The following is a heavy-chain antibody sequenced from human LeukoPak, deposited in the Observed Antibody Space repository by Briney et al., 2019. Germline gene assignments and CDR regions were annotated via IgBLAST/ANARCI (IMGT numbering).Heavy chain of an antibody. CDR2: ISSSSSYI. CDR1: GFTFNSYS. V-gene: IGHV3-21*01. J-gene: IGHJ6*03. Sequence: GGSLRLSCPASGFTFNSYSMNWVRQAPGEGLEWVSSISSSSSYIDYADSVKGRFTISRDNAKNSLYLQMNSLRDEDTAVYYCARDHSLRDCSSTSCYYYYYYYYMDVWGKGTTVTVSS. CDR3: ARDHSLRDCSSTSCYYYYYYYYMDV. D-gene: IGHD2-2*01.